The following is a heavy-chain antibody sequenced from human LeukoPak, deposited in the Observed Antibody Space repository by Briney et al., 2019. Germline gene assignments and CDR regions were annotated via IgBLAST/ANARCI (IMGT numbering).Heavy chain of an antibody. J-gene: IGHJ3*02. CDR1: GFTFGDYA. Sequence: GGSLRLSCTASGFTFGDYAMSWVRQAPGKGLEWVGFIRSKAYGGTTEYAASVKGRFTISRDDSKSIAYLQMNSLKTEVTAVYYCTRDSVGIVVVGDAFDIWGQGTMVTVSS. CDR2: IRSKAYGGTT. V-gene: IGHV3-49*04. D-gene: IGHD2-21*01. CDR3: TRDSVGIVVVGDAFDI.